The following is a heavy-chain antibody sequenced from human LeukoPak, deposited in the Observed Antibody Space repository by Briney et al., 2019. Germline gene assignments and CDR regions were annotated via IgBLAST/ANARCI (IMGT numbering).Heavy chain of an antibody. CDR2: ISSSGSTI. Sequence: GGSLRLSCAASGFTFSSYEMNWFRQAPAKGLEWVSYISSSGSTIYYADSVKGRFTISRDNAKNSLYLQMNSLRAEDTAVYYCARGYYDSSGYLWYWGQGTLVTVSS. V-gene: IGHV3-48*03. D-gene: IGHD3-22*01. J-gene: IGHJ4*02. CDR3: ARGYYDSSGYLWY. CDR1: GFTFSSYE.